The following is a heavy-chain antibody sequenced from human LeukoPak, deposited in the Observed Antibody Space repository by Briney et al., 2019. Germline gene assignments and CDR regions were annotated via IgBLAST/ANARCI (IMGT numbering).Heavy chain of an antibody. CDR2: IWYDGSNK. J-gene: IGHJ6*02. Sequence: PGGSLRLSCAASGFTFSSYGMHWVRQAPGKGLEWVAVIWYDGSNKYYADSVKGRFTISRDNSKNTLYLQMNSLRAEDTAVYYCARGPSYYYDSSGYLPLVLYYGMDVWGQGTTVTVSS. D-gene: IGHD3-22*01. CDR1: GFTFSSYG. V-gene: IGHV3-33*01. CDR3: ARGPSYYYDSSGYLPLVLYYGMDV.